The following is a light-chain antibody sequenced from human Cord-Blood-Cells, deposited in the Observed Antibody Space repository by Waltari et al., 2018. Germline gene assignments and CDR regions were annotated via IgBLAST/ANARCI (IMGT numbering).Light chain of an antibody. J-gene: IGLJ3*02. CDR3: SSYAGSYTYWV. V-gene: IGLV2-11*01. Sequence: QSALTQPRSVSGSPGQSVTISCTGTSTDVGGYNYVSWYQQHPGNAPKLMIYDVSKRPSGVPDRFSGSKSGNTASLTISGLQAEDEADYYCSSYAGSYTYWVFGGGTKLTVL. CDR1: STDVGGYNY. CDR2: DVS.